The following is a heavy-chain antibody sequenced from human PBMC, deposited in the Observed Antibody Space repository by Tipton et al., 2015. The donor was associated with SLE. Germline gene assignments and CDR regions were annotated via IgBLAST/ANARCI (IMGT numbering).Heavy chain of an antibody. CDR1: GGSFSTYY. Sequence: TLSLTCTVSGGSFSTYYWNWIRQPPGKGLEWIGYIYYSGSTDYNPSLKSRVTISIDTTKNQVSLKLSSVTAADTAVYYCARAPNFWSLGYFDLWGRGTLVSVSS. CDR2: IYYSGST. CDR3: ARAPNFWSLGYFDL. J-gene: IGHJ2*01. D-gene: IGHD3-3*01. V-gene: IGHV4-59*01.